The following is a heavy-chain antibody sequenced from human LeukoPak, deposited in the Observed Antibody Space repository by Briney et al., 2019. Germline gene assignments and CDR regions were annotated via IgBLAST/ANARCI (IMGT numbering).Heavy chain of an antibody. CDR2: IYYSGST. CDR1: GGSIGTYY. Sequence: PSETLSLTCTVSGGSIGTYYWSWIRQPPGKGLEWIGYIYYSGSTNYNPSLKSRVTISVYTSKNQFSLKLSSVTAADTAVYYCARTASSSVGAFDIWGQGTMVSVSS. J-gene: IGHJ3*02. CDR3: ARTASSSVGAFDI. D-gene: IGHD6-6*01. V-gene: IGHV4-59*08.